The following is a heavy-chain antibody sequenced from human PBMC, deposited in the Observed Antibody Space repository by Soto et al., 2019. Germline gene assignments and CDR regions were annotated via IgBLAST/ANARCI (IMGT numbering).Heavy chain of an antibody. V-gene: IGHV4-4*02. D-gene: IGHD4-17*01. J-gene: IGHJ4*02. CDR1: GGSISSTKW. CDR3: ARASFASWYDNGY. Sequence: SQTLSLTCAVSGGSISSTKWWSWVRQTPGKGLEWIGEIYHRGTTNYNPSLKSRFTISRDNAKNSLYLQMNSLRAEDTAVYYCARASFASWYDNGYWGQGTLVTVSS. CDR2: IYHRGTT.